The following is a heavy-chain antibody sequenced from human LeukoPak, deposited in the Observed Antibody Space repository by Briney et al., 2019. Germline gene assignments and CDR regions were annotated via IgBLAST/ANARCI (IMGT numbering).Heavy chain of an antibody. CDR2: IYSGGST. CDR3: ARVQARSGYDY. V-gene: IGHV3-53*01. D-gene: IGHD3-3*01. Sequence: GGPLRLSCAASGFTVSSNYMSWVRQAPGKGLEWVSVIYSGGSTYYADSVKGRFTISRDNAKNPLYLQMNSLRAEDTAVYYCARVQARSGYDYWGQGTLVTVSS. J-gene: IGHJ4*02. CDR1: GFTVSSNY.